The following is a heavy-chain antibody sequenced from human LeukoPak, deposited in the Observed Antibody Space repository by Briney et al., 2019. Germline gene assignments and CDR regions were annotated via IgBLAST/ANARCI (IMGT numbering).Heavy chain of an antibody. D-gene: IGHD1-7*01. V-gene: IGHV4-30-4*01. CDR2: IYYSGST. J-gene: IGHJ4*02. CDR3: ARMALRGFDY. CDR1: GGSISSGDYY. Sequence: SETLSLTCTVSGGSISSGDYYWSWIRQPPGKGLEWIGYIYYSGSTYYNPSLKSQVTISVDTSKNQFSLKLSSVTAADTAVYYCARMALRGFDYWGQGTLVTVSS.